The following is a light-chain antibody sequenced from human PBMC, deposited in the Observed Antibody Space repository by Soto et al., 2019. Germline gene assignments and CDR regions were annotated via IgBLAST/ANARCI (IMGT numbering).Light chain of an antibody. V-gene: IGLV2-14*01. Sequence: QSALTQPASVSGSPGQRITISCTGTSTNVGGYNYVSWYQQHSGKAPKLMFYGVSNRPSGVSNRFSGSKSGNTASLTISGLRAEDEADYYCSSYKSSRTLLVFGGGTQLTVL. CDR2: GVS. CDR3: SSYKSSRTLLV. CDR1: STNVGGYNY. J-gene: IGLJ2*01.